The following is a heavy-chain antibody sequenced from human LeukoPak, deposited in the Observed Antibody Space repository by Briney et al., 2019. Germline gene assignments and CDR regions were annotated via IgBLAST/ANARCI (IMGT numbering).Heavy chain of an antibody. Sequence: ASVKVSCKASGYTFTGYYMHWVRQAPGQGLEWMGIINPSGGSTSYAQKFQGRVTMTRDTSTSTVYMELSSLRSEDTAVYYCAREDCSGGSCYVFDYWGQGTLVTVSS. D-gene: IGHD2-15*01. CDR2: INPSGGST. V-gene: IGHV1-46*01. J-gene: IGHJ4*02. CDR3: AREDCSGGSCYVFDY. CDR1: GYTFTGYY.